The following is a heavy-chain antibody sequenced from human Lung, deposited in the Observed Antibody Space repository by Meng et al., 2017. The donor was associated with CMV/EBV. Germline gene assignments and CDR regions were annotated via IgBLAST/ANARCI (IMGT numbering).Heavy chain of an antibody. CDR3: VAYLVGIGGRGY. CDR1: GVSVSNDDYH. D-gene: IGHD1-26*01. Sequence: SETLSLXCSVPGVSVSNDDYHWSWIRQSPGKGLEWIGQLYSTWTDTFNPSLMSRVTISKDTSKNRFSLTLTSVTAADTAVYFCVAYLVGIGGRGYWGQGRMVTVSS. J-gene: IGHJ4*02. CDR2: LYSTWTD. V-gene: IGHV4-61*08.